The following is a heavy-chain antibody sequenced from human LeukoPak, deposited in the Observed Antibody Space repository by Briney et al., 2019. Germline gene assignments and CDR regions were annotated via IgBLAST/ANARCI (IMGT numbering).Heavy chain of an antibody. D-gene: IGHD4-17*01. J-gene: IGHJ4*02. CDR3: ARGDYGPLHY. V-gene: IGHV1-3*01. Sequence: KFQGRVTITRDTSATTAYMELSSLRSEDTAVYYCARGDYGPLHYWGQGTLVTVSS.